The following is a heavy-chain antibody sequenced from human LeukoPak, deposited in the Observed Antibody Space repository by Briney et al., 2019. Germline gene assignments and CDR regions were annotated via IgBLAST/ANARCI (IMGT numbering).Heavy chain of an antibody. V-gene: IGHV4-59*01. D-gene: IGHD3-22*01. CDR2: IYYSGST. CDR3: ARVGDNYDRSGYYFDY. Sequence: PSETLSLTCIVSGGSISSYYWTWMRQPPGKGLEWIGYIYYSGSTNYNPSLKSRVTISVDTSKNQFSLNLGSVTAADTAVYYCARVGDNYDRSGYYFDYWGQGTLVTVSS. CDR1: GGSISSYY. J-gene: IGHJ4*02.